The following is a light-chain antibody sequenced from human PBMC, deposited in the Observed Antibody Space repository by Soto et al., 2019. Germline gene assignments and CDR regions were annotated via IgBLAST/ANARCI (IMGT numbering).Light chain of an antibody. CDR1: QTVGDTY. V-gene: IGKV3-20*01. Sequence: EIVLTQSPATLSLSPGERATLSCRASQTVGDTYLGWYQQKPGQGPRLLIYGASSRATGIPERFSGSGSGTDFPLTISSLEPEDFVVYYCQQYGNSPTTFGQGTRLEIK. J-gene: IGKJ2*01. CDR3: QQYGNSPTT. CDR2: GAS.